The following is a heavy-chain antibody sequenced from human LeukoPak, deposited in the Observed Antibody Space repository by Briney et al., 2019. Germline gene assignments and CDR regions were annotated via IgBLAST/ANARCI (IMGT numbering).Heavy chain of an antibody. V-gene: IGHV3-74*01. Sequence: GGSLRLSCVASGFTFSRYWMHWVRHAPGKGLVWVSRINSDGRSTNYADSVKGRFTISRDNAKNTPYLQMNSLRAEDTAVYSCAREPIVGVHFDYWGQGTLVAVSS. CDR1: GFTFSRYW. J-gene: IGHJ4*02. CDR3: AREPIVGVHFDY. D-gene: IGHD1-26*01. CDR2: INSDGRST.